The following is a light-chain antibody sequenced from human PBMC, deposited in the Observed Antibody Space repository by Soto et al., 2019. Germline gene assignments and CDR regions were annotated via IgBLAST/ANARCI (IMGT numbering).Light chain of an antibody. Sequence: EIVMTQSPATLSVSPGERVTLSCRASQSVSANLSCYQQKPGQAPRLLVYGASTRATGIPARFSGGGSGTEFTLTISSLQSEDLAVYYCQQYDNWPPGTFGQGTKVEIK. CDR2: GAS. J-gene: IGKJ1*01. V-gene: IGKV3-15*01. CDR3: QQYDNWPPGT. CDR1: QSVSAN.